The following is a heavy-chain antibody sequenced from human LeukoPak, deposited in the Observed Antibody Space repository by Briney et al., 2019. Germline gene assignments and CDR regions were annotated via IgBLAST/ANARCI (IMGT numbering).Heavy chain of an antibody. J-gene: IGHJ6*02. V-gene: IGHV4-59*01. CDR2: IYYSGST. CDR1: GDSISSYY. Sequence: SETLSLTCTVSGDSISSYYWSWLRQPPGGGLEGIGYIYYSGSTNYNPSLKRRVTISLDTSKSQFSLKLRSVTAADTAVYYCARSGLDSRYYFGMDVWGQGTTVTVSS. CDR3: ARSGLDSRYYFGMDV. D-gene: IGHD5-12*01.